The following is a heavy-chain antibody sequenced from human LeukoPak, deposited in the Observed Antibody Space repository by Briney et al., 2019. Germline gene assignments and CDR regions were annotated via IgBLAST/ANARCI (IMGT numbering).Heavy chain of an antibody. CDR3: ARDDCSTTSCLDH. V-gene: IGHV3-33*01. CDR1: GFTFSNYG. Sequence: GTSLRLFCTASGFTFSNYGMHWVRQAPGKGLEWVAVIWYDGSYTYYAESVKGRFTVSRDDSKNTLCLQMNSLRAEDTSLYYCARDDCSTTSCLDHWGQGTLVSVSS. D-gene: IGHD2-2*01. CDR2: IWYDGSYT. J-gene: IGHJ4*02.